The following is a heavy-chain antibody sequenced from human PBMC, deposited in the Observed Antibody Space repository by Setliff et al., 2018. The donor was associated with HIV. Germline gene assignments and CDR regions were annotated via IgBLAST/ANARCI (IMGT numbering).Heavy chain of an antibody. J-gene: IGHJ4*02. CDR2: MYTGGGT. Sequence: PSETLSLTCTVSGDSIRSGSYYRSWIRQPAGKGLEWIGRMYTGGGTNYNPSLKSLVTIAVDRSKNQFSLKLSSATAADPAVYYCASSMYSSSSFDYWGQGMLVTVSS. CDR1: GDSIRSGSYY. D-gene: IGHD6-6*01. V-gene: IGHV4-61*02. CDR3: ASSMYSSSSFDY.